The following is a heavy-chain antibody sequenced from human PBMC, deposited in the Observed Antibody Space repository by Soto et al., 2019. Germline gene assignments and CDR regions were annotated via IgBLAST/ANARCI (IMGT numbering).Heavy chain of an antibody. CDR3: TRELGLMCASASCSYNWFDL. J-gene: IGHJ5*02. CDR2: ISSTGAT. D-gene: IGHD2-2*01. V-gene: IGHV3-48*03. CDR1: GFTFSAYD. Sequence: GSLRLSCAATGFTFSAYDMNWVRQAPGKGLEWIAYISSTGATHHADSVKGRFTISRDNAKNSLFLQPSGLRVDDTAVYFCTRELGLMCASASCSYNWFDLWGQGTLVTVSS.